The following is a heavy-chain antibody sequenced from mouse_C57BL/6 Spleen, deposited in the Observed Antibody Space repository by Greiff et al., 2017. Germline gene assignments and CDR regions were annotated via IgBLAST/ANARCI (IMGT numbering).Heavy chain of an antibody. CDR1: GYTFTDYN. V-gene: IGHV1-18*01. CDR3: ARRVTGPRARDY. J-gene: IGHJ4*01. Sequence: VQLKESGPELVKPGASVKIPCKASGYTFTDYNMDWVKQSHGKSLEWIGDINPNNGGTIYNQKFKGKATLTVDKSSSTAYMELRSLTSEDTAGYYCARRVTGPRARDYWGQGTSVTVSS. D-gene: IGHD2-13*01. CDR2: INPNNGGT.